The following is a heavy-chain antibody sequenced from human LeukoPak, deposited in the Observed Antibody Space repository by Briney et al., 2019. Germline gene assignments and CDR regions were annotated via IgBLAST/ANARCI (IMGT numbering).Heavy chain of an antibody. CDR2: IYSGGST. D-gene: IGHD7-27*01. J-gene: IGHJ4*02. V-gene: IGHV3-53*01. Sequence: GGSLRLSCAASGFIVSSNYMSWVRQAPGKGLEWVSVIYSGGSTYYADSVKGRFTISRDNFKNALYLQMNSLRVEDTAVYYCAIDPNWGTHSWGQGVLVTVSS. CDR3: AIDPNWGTHS. CDR1: GFIVSSNY.